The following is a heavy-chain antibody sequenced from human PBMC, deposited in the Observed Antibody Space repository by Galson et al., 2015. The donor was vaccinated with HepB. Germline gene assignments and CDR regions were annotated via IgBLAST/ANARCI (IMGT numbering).Heavy chain of an antibody. D-gene: IGHD1-7*01. CDR1: GYSFTNYW. CDR3: ARTNWNYVGGFDY. CDR2: IYPGDSDT. J-gene: IGHJ4*02. V-gene: IGHV5-51*03. Sequence: QSGAEVKKPGESLKISCKGSGYSFTNYWIAWVRQMPGKGLEWMGIIYPGDSDTRYSPSFQGQVTISADKSISSAYLQWSSLQASDTAIYYCARTNWNYVGGFDYCVQGGMGTVSS.